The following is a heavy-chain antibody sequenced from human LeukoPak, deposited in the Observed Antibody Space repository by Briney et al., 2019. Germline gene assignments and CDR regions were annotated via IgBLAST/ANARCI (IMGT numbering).Heavy chain of an antibody. D-gene: IGHD3-22*01. J-gene: IGHJ4*02. V-gene: IGHV3-21*01. CDR1: GFTFSSYS. Sequence: PGGSLRLSCAASGFTFSSYSMNWVRQAPGKGLEWVSSISSSSSYIYYADSVKGRFTIPRDNAKNSLYLQMNSLRAEDTAVYYCARDLGYYYDSSGPWGQGTLVTVSS. CDR2: ISSSSSYI. CDR3: ARDLGYYYDSSGP.